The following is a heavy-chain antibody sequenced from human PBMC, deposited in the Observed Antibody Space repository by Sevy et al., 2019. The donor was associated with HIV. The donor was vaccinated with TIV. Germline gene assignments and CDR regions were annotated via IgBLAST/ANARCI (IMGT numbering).Heavy chain of an antibody. CDR1: GFTFSNYG. V-gene: IGHV3-30*02. J-gene: IGHJ4*02. CDR3: AKDLAGPGRRYFDY. CDR2: IRYDGSDK. D-gene: IGHD6-13*01. Sequence: GGSLRLSCASSGFTFSNYGMHWVRQVPGKGLEWVTFIRYDGSDKYYAASVKGRFTISRDDSKNTLYLQMDSLRAEDTAIYYCAKDLAGPGRRYFDYWGQGTLVTVSS.